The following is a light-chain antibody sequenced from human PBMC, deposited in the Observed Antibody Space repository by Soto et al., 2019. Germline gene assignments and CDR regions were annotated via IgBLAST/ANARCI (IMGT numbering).Light chain of an antibody. CDR2: DAS. Sequence: EIVLTQSPATLSLSPGERATLSCRASQSVSSYLAWYQQKPGQAPRLLIYDASNRATGIPARFRGSGSGTDFTLTISGLQPEDFATYFCLQDFTYPRTFGQGTKV. V-gene: IGKV3-11*01. CDR1: QSVSSY. J-gene: IGKJ1*01. CDR3: LQDFTYPRT.